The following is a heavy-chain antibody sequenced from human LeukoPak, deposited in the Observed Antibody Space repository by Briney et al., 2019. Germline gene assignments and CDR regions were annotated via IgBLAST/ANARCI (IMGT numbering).Heavy chain of an antibody. V-gene: IGHV1-18*01. J-gene: IGHJ4*02. D-gene: IGHD2-2*02. CDR1: GYTFTSYG. Sequence: GASVKVSCEASGYTFTSYGISWVRQAPGQGLEWMGWISAYNGNTNYAQKLQGRVTMTTDTSTSTAYMELRSLRSDDTAVYYCARDAVPATAIPRVFDYWGQGTLVTVSS. CDR3: ARDAVPATAIPRVFDY. CDR2: ISAYNGNT.